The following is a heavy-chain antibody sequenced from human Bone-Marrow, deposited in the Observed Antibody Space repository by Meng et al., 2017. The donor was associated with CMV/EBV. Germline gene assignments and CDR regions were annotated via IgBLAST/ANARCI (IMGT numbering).Heavy chain of an antibody. V-gene: IGHV1-8*03. CDR3: ARGPRWNYGFYYYYGMDV. CDR1: GYTFTSYD. D-gene: IGHD1-7*01. CDR2: MNPNSGNT. J-gene: IGHJ6*02. Sequence: ASVKVSGKASGYTFTSYDINWVRQATGQGLEWMGWMNPNSGNTGYAQKFQGRVTITRNTSISTAYMELSSLRSEDTAVYYCARGPRWNYGFYYYYGMDVWGQGTTVTVSS.